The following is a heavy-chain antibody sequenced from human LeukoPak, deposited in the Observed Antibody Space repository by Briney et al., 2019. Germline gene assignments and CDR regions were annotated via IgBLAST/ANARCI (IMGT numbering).Heavy chain of an antibody. Sequence: KSGGSLRLSCAASGFTFSSYAMTWVRQAPGKGLEWVSVIYSVGSTYYADSVKGRFTISRDNSKNTLYLQMNSLRSEDTAVYYCAGSLAYCGGDCRLGDYWGQGTLVTVSS. CDR1: GFTFSSYA. CDR3: AGSLAYCGGDCRLGDY. V-gene: IGHV3-66*01. J-gene: IGHJ4*02. D-gene: IGHD2-21*02. CDR2: IYSVGST.